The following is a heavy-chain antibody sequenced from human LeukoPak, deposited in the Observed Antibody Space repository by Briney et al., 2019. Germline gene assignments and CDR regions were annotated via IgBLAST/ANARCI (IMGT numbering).Heavy chain of an antibody. CDR1: GGTFSSYA. D-gene: IGHD6-19*01. Sequence: SVKVSYKASGGTFSSYAISWVRQAPGQGLEWMGRIIPIFGTANYAQKFQGRVTISTDESTSTAYMELRSLRAEDTAVYYCARSGSGWYPDYWGQGTLVTVSS. CDR2: IIPIFGTA. CDR3: ARSGSGWYPDY. J-gene: IGHJ4*02. V-gene: IGHV1-69*05.